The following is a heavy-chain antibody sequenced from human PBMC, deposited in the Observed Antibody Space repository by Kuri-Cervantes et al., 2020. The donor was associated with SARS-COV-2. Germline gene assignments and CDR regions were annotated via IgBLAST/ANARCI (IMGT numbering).Heavy chain of an antibody. Sequence: SLKISCAASGFTFDDYAMHWVRQAPGKGLEWVSGISWNSGSIGYADSVKGRFTISRDNAKNSLYLQMNSLRAEDTALHYCAKDIIAAAGMTIDYWGQGTLVTVSS. CDR2: ISWNSGSI. D-gene: IGHD6-13*01. CDR3: AKDIIAAAGMTIDY. J-gene: IGHJ4*02. V-gene: IGHV3-9*01. CDR1: GFTFDDYA.